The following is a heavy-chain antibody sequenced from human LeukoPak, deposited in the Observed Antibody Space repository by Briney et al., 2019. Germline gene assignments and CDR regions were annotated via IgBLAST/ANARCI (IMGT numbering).Heavy chain of an antibody. J-gene: IGHJ6*02. CDR2: IYSGSSGGST. V-gene: IGHV3-66*01. CDR3: ARVAHFDRGMDV. D-gene: IGHD3-9*01. Sequence: PGGSLRLSCAASGFTVSSNYMSWVRQAPGKGLEWVSIIYSGSSGGSTYNADSVKGRFTISRDNTKKTLYLEMNSLRAEDTAVYFCARVAHFDRGMDVWGQGTTVTVSS. CDR1: GFTVSSNY.